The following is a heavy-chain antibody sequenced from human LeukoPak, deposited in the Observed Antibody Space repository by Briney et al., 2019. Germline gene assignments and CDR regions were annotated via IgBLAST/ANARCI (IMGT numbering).Heavy chain of an antibody. CDR3: ARVGDGLNDAFDI. CDR2: INPKTGGT. CDR1: GYIFTGHY. J-gene: IGHJ3*02. V-gene: IGHV1-2*06. Sequence: ASVKVSCKASGYIFTGHYMNWVRQAPGQGLEWMGRINPKTGGTNFAQNFQGRVTMTRDTSISTGYMELTRLRPDDTAVYYCARVGDGLNDAFDIWGQGTMVSFSS. D-gene: IGHD5-24*01.